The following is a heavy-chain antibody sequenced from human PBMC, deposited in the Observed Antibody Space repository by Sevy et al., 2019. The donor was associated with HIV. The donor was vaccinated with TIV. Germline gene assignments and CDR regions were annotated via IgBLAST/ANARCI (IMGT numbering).Heavy chain of an antibody. Sequence: GGSLRLSCAASGFSFSGYVMNWVRQAPGKGLEWVSSISGSGSSTYYADSVRGRFIISRDNSENTLYLQMNGLRAEDTAVYYCAKVTLWELLGAHDAFDVWGQGTMVTVSS. CDR3: AKVTLWELLGAHDAFDV. CDR1: GFSFSGYV. J-gene: IGHJ3*01. V-gene: IGHV3-23*01. CDR2: ISGSGSST. D-gene: IGHD1-26*01.